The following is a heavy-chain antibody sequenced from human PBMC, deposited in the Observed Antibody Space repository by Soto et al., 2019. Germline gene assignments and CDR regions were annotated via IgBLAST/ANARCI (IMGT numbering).Heavy chain of an antibody. D-gene: IGHD6-19*01. Sequence: GASVKVSCKASGYTFTSYAMHWVRQAPGQRLEWMGWINAGNGNTKYSQKFQGRVTITRDTSASTAYMELSSLRSEDTAVYYCARGRVGSSGWYGGYYYGMDVWGQGTTVTVSS. CDR2: INAGNGNT. J-gene: IGHJ6*02. CDR1: GYTFTSYA. CDR3: ARGRVGSSGWYGGYYYGMDV. V-gene: IGHV1-3*01.